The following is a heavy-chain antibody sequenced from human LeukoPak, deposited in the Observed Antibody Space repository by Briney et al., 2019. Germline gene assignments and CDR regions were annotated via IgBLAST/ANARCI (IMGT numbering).Heavy chain of an antibody. CDR1: GYTFTDYY. CDR3: ATDEVLIAGTGDGAFDI. D-gene: IGHD6-13*01. CDR2: GDPEDGET. Sequence: ATVKISCKVSGYTFTDYYMHWVRQAPGKGLEWMGLGDPEDGETIYTDKFQGRVTITADTSTDTAYMELSSLRSEDTAVYYCATDEVLIAGTGDGAFDIWGQGTMVTVSS. V-gene: IGHV1-69-2*01. J-gene: IGHJ3*02.